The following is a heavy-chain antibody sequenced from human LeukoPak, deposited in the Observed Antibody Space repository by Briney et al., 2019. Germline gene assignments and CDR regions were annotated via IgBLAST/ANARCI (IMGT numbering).Heavy chain of an antibody. CDR2: SSAYNGNT. CDR3: ARVLRYFDWLSNYYYYYMDV. CDR1: GYTFTSYG. J-gene: IGHJ6*03. Sequence: GASVKVSCKASGYTFTSYGISWVRQAPGQGLEWMGWSSAYNGNTNYAQKLQGRVTMTTDTSTSTAYMELRSLRSDDTAVYYCARVLRYFDWLSNYYYYYMDVWGKGTTVTISS. D-gene: IGHD3-9*01. V-gene: IGHV1-18*01.